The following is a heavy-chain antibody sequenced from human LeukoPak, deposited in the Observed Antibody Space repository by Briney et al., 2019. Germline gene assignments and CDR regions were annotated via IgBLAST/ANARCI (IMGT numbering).Heavy chain of an antibody. CDR2: IYYSGTT. D-gene: IGHD2-21*02. V-gene: IGHV4-59*12. CDR3: AREGGGDTIEAFDI. Sequence: SETLSLTCTVSGGSISSYYWSWIRQPPGKGLEWIGSIYYSGTTYYNPSLKSRVTISVDTSKNQFSLKLSSVTAADTAVYYCAREGGGDTIEAFDIWGQGTMVTVSS. CDR1: GGSISSYY. J-gene: IGHJ3*02.